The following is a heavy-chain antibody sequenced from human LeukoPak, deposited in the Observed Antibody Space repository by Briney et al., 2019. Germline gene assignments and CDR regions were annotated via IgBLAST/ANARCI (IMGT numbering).Heavy chain of an antibody. CDR1: GGSISSSSYY. J-gene: IGHJ4*02. CDR2: TYYSGST. V-gene: IGHV4-39*01. CDR3: ARFSESNTYYYDLSGYYPDY. Sequence: SETLSLTCTVPGGSISSSSYYRGWIRQPPGKGLEWIGTTYYSGSTYYNPSLKSRVTISVDTSKNQFSLKLSSVTAADTAVFYCARFSESNTYYYDLSGYYPDYWGQGTLVTVSS. D-gene: IGHD3-22*01.